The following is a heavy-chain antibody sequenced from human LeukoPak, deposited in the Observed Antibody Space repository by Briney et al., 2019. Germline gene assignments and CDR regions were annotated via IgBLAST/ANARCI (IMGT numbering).Heavy chain of an antibody. V-gene: IGHV4-30-4*01. CDR2: IYYSGST. CDR3: VRVLYYDFWSGPGGLVDY. Sequence: PSETLSLTCTVSGGSISSGDYYWSWIRQPLGKGLEWIGYIYYSGSTYYNPSLKSRVTISVDTSKNQFSLKLSSVTAADTAVYYCVRVLYYDFWSGPGGLVDYWGQGTLVTVSS. J-gene: IGHJ4*02. CDR1: GGSISSGDYY. D-gene: IGHD3-3*01.